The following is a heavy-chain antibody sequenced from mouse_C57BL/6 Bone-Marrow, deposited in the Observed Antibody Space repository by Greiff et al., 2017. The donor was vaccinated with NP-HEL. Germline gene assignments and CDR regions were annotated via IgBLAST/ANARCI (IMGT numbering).Heavy chain of an antibody. J-gene: IGHJ3*01. V-gene: IGHV6-3*01. Sequence: EVKVEESGGGLVQPGGSMKLSCVASGFTFSNYWMNWVRQSPEKGLEWVAQIRWKSDNYATHYAESVKGRFTISRDDSKSSVYLQMNNLRAEDTGIYYCTEGDYSNSWFAYWGQGTLVTVSA. D-gene: IGHD2-5*01. CDR3: TEGDYSNSWFAY. CDR1: GFTFSNYW. CDR2: IRWKSDNYAT.